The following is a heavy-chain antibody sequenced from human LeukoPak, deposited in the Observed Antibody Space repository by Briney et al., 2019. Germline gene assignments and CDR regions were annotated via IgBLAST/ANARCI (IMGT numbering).Heavy chain of an antibody. CDR1: GNSFTGYY. CDR3: ANQEGIGAPGAWFDN. CDR2: MSPDSDGT. D-gene: IGHD1-26*01. Sequence: ASVKVSCKASGNSFTGYYVHWVRQAPGQGLEWMGRMSPDSDGTNFAQNFQGRVSTTRDTSIRTVYLELRSLRADDTAVYYCANQEGIGAPGAWFDNWGQGTLVTVSS. V-gene: IGHV1-2*02. J-gene: IGHJ4*02.